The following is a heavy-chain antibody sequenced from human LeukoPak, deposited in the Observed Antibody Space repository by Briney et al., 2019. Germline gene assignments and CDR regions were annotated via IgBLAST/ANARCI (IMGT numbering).Heavy chain of an antibody. V-gene: IGHV3-74*01. J-gene: IGHJ4*02. CDR1: GFTFSSYW. CDR3: ARADDGANSWVNY. CDR2: INSDGSGT. D-gene: IGHD4/OR15-4a*01. Sequence: GGSLRLSCAASGFTFSSYWMHWVRQAPGKGLVWISRINSDGSGTSYADPVKGRFTISRDNAKNTLYLQMNSLRAEDTAVYYCARADDGANSWVNYWGQGTLVTVSS.